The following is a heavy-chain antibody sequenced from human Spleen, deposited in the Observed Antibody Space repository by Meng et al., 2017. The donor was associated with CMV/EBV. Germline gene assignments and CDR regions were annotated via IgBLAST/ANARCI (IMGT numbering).Heavy chain of an antibody. V-gene: IGHV1-69*10. CDR2: IIPIISVA. Sequence: SVQVSCKASGGTFSSYAISWVRQAPGQGLEGMGGIIPIISVANYAQKFQGRVTITADKSTSTAYMELSSLRTEDTAVYYCARVPPREQFAYFDYWGQGTLVTVSS. CDR1: GGTFSSYA. D-gene: IGHD6-6*01. J-gene: IGHJ4*02. CDR3: ARVPPREQFAYFDY.